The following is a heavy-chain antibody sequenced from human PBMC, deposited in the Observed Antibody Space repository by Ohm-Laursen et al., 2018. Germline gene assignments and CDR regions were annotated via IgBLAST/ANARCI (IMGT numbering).Heavy chain of an antibody. CDR2: IYSSGNT. V-gene: IGHV4-4*07. J-gene: IGHJ2*01. CDR1: GASISSYF. Sequence: SDTLSLTCTVYGASISSYFWSWIRQPAGKGLEWIGRIYSSGNTNYNPSLKSRVTMSVDTSKNKFSLNLSSVTAADTAVYYCARAKFLWFGELTPHWYFDLWGRGTLVAVSS. D-gene: IGHD3-10*01. CDR3: ARAKFLWFGELTPHWYFDL.